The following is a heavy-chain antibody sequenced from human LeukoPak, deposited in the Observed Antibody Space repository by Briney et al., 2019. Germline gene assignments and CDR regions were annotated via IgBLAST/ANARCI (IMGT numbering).Heavy chain of an antibody. CDR2: ISYDGSNK. CDR3: AKTDYSINPDY. Sequence: GGSLRLSCAASGFTFSSYAMHWVRQAPGKGLEWVAVISYDGSNKYYADSVKGRFTISRDNPKNTLYLQMNSLRAEDTAVYYCAKTDYSINPDYWGQGTLVTVSS. D-gene: IGHD4-11*01. CDR1: GFTFSSYA. V-gene: IGHV3-30*04. J-gene: IGHJ4*02.